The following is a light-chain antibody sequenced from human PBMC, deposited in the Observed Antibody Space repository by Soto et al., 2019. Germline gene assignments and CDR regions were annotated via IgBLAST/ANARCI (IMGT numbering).Light chain of an antibody. CDR2: DVS. CDR1: SSDVGGYNY. J-gene: IGLJ2*01. Sequence: QSALTQPRSVSGYPGQSVPISCTGTSSDVGGYNYVSWYQQHPGKAPKLMIYDVSKRPSGVPDRFSGSKSGNTASLTNSGLQAEDEADYYCCSYAGSYTFEVFGGGTKLTVL. V-gene: IGLV2-11*01. CDR3: CSYAGSYTFEV.